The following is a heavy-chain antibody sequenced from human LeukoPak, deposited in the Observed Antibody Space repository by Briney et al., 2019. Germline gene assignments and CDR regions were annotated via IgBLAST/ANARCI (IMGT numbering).Heavy chain of an antibody. J-gene: IGHJ3*02. CDR1: GFNFGDYG. CDR2: LNWNGGST. V-gene: IGHV3-20*04. Sequence: PGGSLRLSCAASGFNFGDYGMNWVRQVPGKGLEWVSGLNWNGGSTGYADSVKGRFTISRDNGKNSLYLQMNSLRAEDTALYYCASGDFSIRGDAFDIWGQGTMVTVSS. D-gene: IGHD3-10*01. CDR3: ASGDFSIRGDAFDI.